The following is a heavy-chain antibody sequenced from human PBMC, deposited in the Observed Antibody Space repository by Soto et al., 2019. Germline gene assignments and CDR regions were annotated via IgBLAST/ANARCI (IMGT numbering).Heavy chain of an antibody. Sequence: ASVKVSCKASGYTFTTYFMQWVRQAPGQGLEWMGIINPSDGTTSYAQKFQGRVTVTRDTSTSTVYMDLSSLRSEDTAVYYCETSLQLRKGWAFDHWGQGTLVTAPQ. CDR1: GYTFTTYF. D-gene: IGHD1-7*01. J-gene: IGHJ4*02. CDR3: ETSLQLRKGWAFDH. V-gene: IGHV1-46*01. CDR2: INPSDGTT.